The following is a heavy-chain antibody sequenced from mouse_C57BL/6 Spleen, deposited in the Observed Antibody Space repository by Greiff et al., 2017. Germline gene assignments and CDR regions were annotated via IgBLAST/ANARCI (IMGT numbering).Heavy chain of an antibody. CDR2: IYPGDGDT. D-gene: IGHD1-1*01. Sequence: QVQLQQSGPELVKPGASVKISCKASGYAFSSSWMNWVKQRPGKGLEWIGRIYPGDGDTNYNGKFKGKATLTADKSSSTAYMQLSSLTSEDSAVYFCASSSYGSSYDWYFDVWGTGTTGTVSS. CDR3: ASSSYGSSYDWYFDV. CDR1: GYAFSSSW. V-gene: IGHV1-82*01. J-gene: IGHJ1*03.